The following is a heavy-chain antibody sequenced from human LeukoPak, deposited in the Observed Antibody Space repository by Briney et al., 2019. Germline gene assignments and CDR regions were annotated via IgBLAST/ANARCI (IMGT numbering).Heavy chain of an antibody. Sequence: SETLSLTCTVSGGSISSGDYYWTWIRQPPGKGLEGTGYIYYSGSTYYNPSLKSRVTMSADTSKNQFSLKLTSVTAADTSVYYCAREGGPGGDYGSIDSWGQGTLVTVSS. D-gene: IGHD4-17*01. CDR1: GGSISSGDYY. CDR3: AREGGPGGDYGSIDS. V-gene: IGHV4-30-4*01. J-gene: IGHJ4*02. CDR2: IYYSGST.